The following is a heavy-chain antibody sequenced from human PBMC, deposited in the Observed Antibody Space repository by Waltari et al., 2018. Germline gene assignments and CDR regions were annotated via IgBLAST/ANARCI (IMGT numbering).Heavy chain of an antibody. Sequence: QVQLVQSGAEVKKPGASVKVSCKASGYTFTGYYMHWVRQAPGHGLEWIGWINPNSGGTNYAQKFQGRVTMTRDTSISTAYMELSRLRSDDTAVYYCAREPLPAHYCSSTSCYGAYYYYGMDVWGQGTTVTVSS. J-gene: IGHJ6*02. CDR2: INPNSGGT. CDR3: AREPLPAHYCSSTSCYGAYYYYGMDV. D-gene: IGHD2-2*01. CDR1: GYTFTGYY. V-gene: IGHV1-2*02.